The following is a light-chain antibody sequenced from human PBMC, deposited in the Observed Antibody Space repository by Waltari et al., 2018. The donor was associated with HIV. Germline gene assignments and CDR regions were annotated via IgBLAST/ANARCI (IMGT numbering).Light chain of an antibody. CDR2: HAS. J-gene: IGKJ4*01. Sequence: EIVMTQSPATLSVSPGEEATLSCRASQSVRANVAWYQQRPGQPPRLLIFHASTRASGIPGRFSGTGSGTDFTLTISSLQSEDFGVYYCQQYDDWPPLTVGGGTKVEIK. V-gene: IGKV3-15*01. CDR1: QSVRAN. CDR3: QQYDDWPPLT.